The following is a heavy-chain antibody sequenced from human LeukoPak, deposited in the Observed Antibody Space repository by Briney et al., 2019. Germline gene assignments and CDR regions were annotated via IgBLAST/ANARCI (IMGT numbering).Heavy chain of an antibody. CDR2: IYYSGST. CDR1: GGSISSSSYY. CDR3: ARDQSSSWDY. J-gene: IGHJ4*02. D-gene: IGHD6-13*01. Sequence: SETLSLTCTVSGGSISSSSYYWGWIRQPPGKGLEWIGSIYYSGSTYYNPSLKSRVTISVDTSKNQFSLKLSSVTAADTAVYYCARDQSSSWDYWGQGTLVTVSS. V-gene: IGHV4-39*07.